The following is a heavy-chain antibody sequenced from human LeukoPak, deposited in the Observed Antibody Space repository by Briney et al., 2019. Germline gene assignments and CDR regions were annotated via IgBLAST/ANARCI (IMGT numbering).Heavy chain of an antibody. J-gene: IGHJ4*02. D-gene: IGHD2-2*02. V-gene: IGHV3-30*18. CDR1: GFTFSSYG. CDR3: AKDHCSSTSCYIFGY. CDR2: ISYDGSNK. Sequence: GGSLRLSCAASGFTFSSYGMHWVRQAPGKGLEWVAVISYDGSNKYYADSVKGRFTISRDNSKNTLYLQMNSLRAEDTAVYYCAKDHCSSTSCYIFGYWGQGTLVTVSS.